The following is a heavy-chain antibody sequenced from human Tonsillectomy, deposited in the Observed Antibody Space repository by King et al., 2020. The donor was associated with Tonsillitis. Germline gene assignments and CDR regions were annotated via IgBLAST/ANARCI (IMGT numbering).Heavy chain of an antibody. D-gene: IGHD1-20*01. CDR1: GFTFSSYP. CDR3: VRDDNWAFDY. Sequence: AQLVQSGGGLVQPGGSLRLSCAASGFTFSSYPMNWVRQAPGKGLEWVSHIRSGSSPILYADSVKGRFTISRDDGKNSLYLQMNSLRAEDTAVYYCVRDDNWAFDYWGQGTQVTVSS. V-gene: IGHV3-48*01. J-gene: IGHJ4*02. CDR2: IRSGSSPI.